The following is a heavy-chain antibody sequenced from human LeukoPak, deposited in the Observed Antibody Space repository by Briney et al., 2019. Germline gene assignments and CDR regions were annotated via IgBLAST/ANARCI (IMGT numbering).Heavy chain of an antibody. CDR1: GMTFSSNA. CDR2: ISGSGDKT. V-gene: IGHV3-23*01. D-gene: IGHD2-15*01. CDR3: AKLLRGGSPYDAFDI. Sequence: GGSLRLSCTTSGMTFSSNAMSWVRQAPEKGLEWVSSISGSGDKTYYADSMKGRFTISRDNSKNTLSLQMNSLRVEDTAVYYCAKLLRGGSPYDAFDIWGQGTMVTVSS. J-gene: IGHJ3*02.